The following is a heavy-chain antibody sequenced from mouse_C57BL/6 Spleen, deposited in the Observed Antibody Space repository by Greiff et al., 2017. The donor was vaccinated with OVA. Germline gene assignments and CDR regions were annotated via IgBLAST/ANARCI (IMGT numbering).Heavy chain of an antibody. J-gene: IGHJ1*03. CDR1: GYTFTSYG. CDR3: AGYYGSSPYWYFDV. Sequence: VQLQQSGAELARPGASVKLSCKASGYTFTSYGISWVKQRTGQGLEWIGEIYPRSGNTYYNEKFKGKATLTADKSSSTAYMELRSLTSEDSAVYFCAGYYGSSPYWYFDVWGTATTVTVSS. CDR2: IYPRSGNT. V-gene: IGHV1-81*01. D-gene: IGHD1-1*01.